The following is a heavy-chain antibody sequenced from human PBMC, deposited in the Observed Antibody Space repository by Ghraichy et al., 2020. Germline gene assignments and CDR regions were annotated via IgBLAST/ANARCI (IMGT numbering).Heavy chain of an antibody. CDR2: IRSKADGGTT. CDR1: GFTFSTAW. Sequence: ETLSLTCAASGFTFSTAWMSWVRQAPGKGLEWLGRIRSKADGGTTDYAATVKDRFFFSRDDSKDTLYLQMNSLKTEDTAVYYCTTLGLSDTWGQGTLVTVSS. CDR3: TTLGLSDT. V-gene: IGHV3-15*01. D-gene: IGHD2/OR15-2a*01. J-gene: IGHJ5*02.